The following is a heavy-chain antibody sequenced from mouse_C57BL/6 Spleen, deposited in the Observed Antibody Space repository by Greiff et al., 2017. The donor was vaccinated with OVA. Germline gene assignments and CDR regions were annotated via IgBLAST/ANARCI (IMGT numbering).Heavy chain of an antibody. V-gene: IGHV14-1*01. CDR2: IDPEDGDT. D-gene: IGHD1-1*01. CDR3: TTLITAVVATVDY. Sequence: VQLQQSGAELVRPGASVKLSCTASGFNIKDYYMHWVKQRPEQGLEWIGRIDPEDGDTEYAPKFKGTATMTADTSSNTAYLQLSSLTSEDTAVYYCTTLITAVVATVDYWGKGTTLTVSS. J-gene: IGHJ2*01. CDR1: GFNIKDYY.